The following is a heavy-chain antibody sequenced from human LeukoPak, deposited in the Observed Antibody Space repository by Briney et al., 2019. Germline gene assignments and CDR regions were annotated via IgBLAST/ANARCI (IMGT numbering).Heavy chain of an antibody. CDR2: IFPGDSDT. Sequence: GESLKISCKGYGYIFRNYWIGWVRQMPGKGLEWMGIIFPGDSDTKYSPSFQGQVTISADKSLSTAYLQWTSLRASDTAIYYCARHGLGGCSGGRCYTSFHYYGMDVWGQGTTVTVSS. CDR1: GYIFRNYW. V-gene: IGHV5-51*01. CDR3: ARHGLGGCSGGRCYTSFHYYGMDV. D-gene: IGHD2-15*01. J-gene: IGHJ6*02.